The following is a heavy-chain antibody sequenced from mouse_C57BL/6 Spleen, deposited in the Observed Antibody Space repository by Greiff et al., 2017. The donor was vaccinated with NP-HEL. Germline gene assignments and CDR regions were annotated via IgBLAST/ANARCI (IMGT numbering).Heavy chain of an antibody. D-gene: IGHD2-4*01. J-gene: IGHJ2*01. V-gene: IGHV1-42*01. CDR3: ARDYDYDEGVDY. Sequence: VQLKESGPELVKPGASVKISCKASGYSFTGYYMNWVKQSPEKSLEWIGEINPSTGGTTYNQKFKAKATLTVDKSSSTAYMQLKSLTSEDSAVYYCARDYDYDEGVDYWGQGTTLTVSS. CDR1: GYSFTGYY. CDR2: INPSTGGT.